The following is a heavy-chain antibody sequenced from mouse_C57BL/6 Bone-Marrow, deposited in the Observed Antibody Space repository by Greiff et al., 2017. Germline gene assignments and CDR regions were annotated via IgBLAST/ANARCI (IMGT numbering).Heavy chain of an antibody. D-gene: IGHD1-1*01. CDR2: IHPNSGST. V-gene: IGHV1-64*01. J-gene: IGHJ3*01. Sequence: VKLQQPGAELVKPGASVKLSCKASGYTFTSYWMHWVKQRPGQGLEWIGMIHPNSGSTNYNEKFKSKATLTVDKSSRTAYMQLSSLTSEDSAVYYCARRGYGSLWFAYWGQGTLVTGSA. CDR3: ARRGYGSLWFAY. CDR1: GYTFTSYW.